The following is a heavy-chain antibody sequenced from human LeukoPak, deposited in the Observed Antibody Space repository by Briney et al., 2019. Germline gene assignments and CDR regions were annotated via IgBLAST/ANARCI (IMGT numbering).Heavy chain of an antibody. Sequence: ASVKVSCKVSGHTLTELSMHWVRQAPGKGLEWMGGFDPEDGETIYAQKFQGRVTMTEDTSTDTAYMELSSLRSEDTAVYYCGTDFPDRFFNFRDYYYGMDVWGQGTTVTVSS. CDR1: GHTLTELS. CDR2: FDPEDGET. J-gene: IGHJ6*02. D-gene: IGHD2/OR15-2a*01. V-gene: IGHV1-24*01. CDR3: GTDFPDRFFNFRDYYYGMDV.